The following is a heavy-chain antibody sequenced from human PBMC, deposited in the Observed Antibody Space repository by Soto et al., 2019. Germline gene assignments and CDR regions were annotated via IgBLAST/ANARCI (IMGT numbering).Heavy chain of an antibody. J-gene: IGHJ4*02. D-gene: IGHD6-19*01. CDR1: GFTFSSYW. CDR3: ARAVYSSGGKVDY. Sequence: EVQLVASGGGLVQPGGSLRLSCAASGFTFSSYWMHWARQAPGKGLVWVSRINSDGSSTSYADSVKGRFTISRDNAKNTLYLQMNSLRAEDTAVYYCARAVYSSGGKVDYWGQGTLVTVSS. V-gene: IGHV3-74*01. CDR2: INSDGSST.